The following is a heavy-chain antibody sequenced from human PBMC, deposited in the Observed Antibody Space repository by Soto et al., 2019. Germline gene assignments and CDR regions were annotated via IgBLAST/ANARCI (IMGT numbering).Heavy chain of an antibody. CDR2: IIPIFGTA. CDR1: GGTFSSYA. CDR3: VRDRVGRRQQLVFDY. V-gene: IGHV1-69*01. J-gene: IGHJ4*02. D-gene: IGHD6-13*01. Sequence: QVQLVQSGAEVKKPGSSVKVSCKASGGTFSSYAISWVRQAPGQGLEWMGGIIPIFGTANYAQKFQGRVTITADESTSTAYMELSSLRSEDTAVYYCVRDRVGRRQQLVFDYWGQGTLVTVSS.